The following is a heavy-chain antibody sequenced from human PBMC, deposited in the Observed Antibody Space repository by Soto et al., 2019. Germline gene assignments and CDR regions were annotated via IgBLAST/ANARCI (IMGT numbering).Heavy chain of an antibody. J-gene: IGHJ5*02. D-gene: IGHD2-15*01. CDR3: AREMASGYSRTWFDP. CDR2: IVPKFGTA. V-gene: IGHV1-69*06. CDR1: GGIGSNYA. Sequence: QEHLVQSGAEVKKPGSSVKVSCRASGGIGSNYAISWVRQAPGQGLEWMGGIVPKFGTANYAQRFKGRVMISVDKSTNSVYMELTSPRSQDTAIYYCAREMASGYSRTWFDPWGQGTLVTVSS.